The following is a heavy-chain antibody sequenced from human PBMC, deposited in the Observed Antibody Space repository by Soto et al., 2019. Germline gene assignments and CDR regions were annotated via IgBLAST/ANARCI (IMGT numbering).Heavy chain of an antibody. Sequence: GASVKVSCKASGYTFTSYAMHWVRQAPGQRLEWMGWINAGNGNTKYSQKFQGRVTMTRDTSASTAYMELSSLRSEDTAVYYCARDRWDYYDSSGYGRFDYWGQGTLVTISS. CDR3: ARDRWDYYDSSGYGRFDY. J-gene: IGHJ4*02. CDR2: INAGNGNT. V-gene: IGHV1-3*01. D-gene: IGHD3-22*01. CDR1: GYTFTSYA.